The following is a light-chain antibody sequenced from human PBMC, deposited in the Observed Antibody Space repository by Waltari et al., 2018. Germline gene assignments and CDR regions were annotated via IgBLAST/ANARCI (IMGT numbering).Light chain of an antibody. CDR3: HQRSDWPLT. J-gene: IGKJ4*01. V-gene: IGKV3-11*01. CDR1: QSIGSD. Sequence: IVLTQSPVTLSLSPGERATLSCRASQSIGSDLAWYRQKPGQPPRLLNFGASERAPGIPARISGSGSGTDFTLTISSLDPEDFAVYYCHQRSDWPLTFGGGTRVEIK. CDR2: GAS.